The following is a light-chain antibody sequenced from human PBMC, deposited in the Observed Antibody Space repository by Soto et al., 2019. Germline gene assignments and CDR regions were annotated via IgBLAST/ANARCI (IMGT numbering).Light chain of an antibody. Sequence: EMVLTQSPATLSLSPGERATLSCRASQSVDSYLAWYQQKPGQAPRLLIYDASDRATGIPARFSGSGSGTDFTLTISSLEPEDFAVYYCQQRSNWTPWTFGQGTKVDIK. CDR2: DAS. J-gene: IGKJ1*01. CDR3: QQRSNWTPWT. CDR1: QSVDSY. V-gene: IGKV3-11*01.